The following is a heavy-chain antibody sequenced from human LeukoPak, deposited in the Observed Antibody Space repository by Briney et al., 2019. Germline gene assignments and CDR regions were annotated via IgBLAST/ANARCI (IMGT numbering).Heavy chain of an antibody. CDR1: GGSISSYY. CDR3: ARGGVVITPKFDY. CDR2: IYYSGST. V-gene: IGHV4-59*12. J-gene: IGHJ4*02. D-gene: IGHD2/OR15-2a*01. Sequence: SETLSLTCTVSGGSISSYYWSWIRQPPGKGLEWIGYIYYSGSTNYNPSLKSRVTISVDTSKNQFSLKLSSVTAADTAVYYCARGGVVITPKFDYWGRGTLVTVSS.